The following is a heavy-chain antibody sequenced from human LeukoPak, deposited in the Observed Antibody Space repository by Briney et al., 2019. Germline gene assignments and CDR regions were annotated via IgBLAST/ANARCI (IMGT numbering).Heavy chain of an antibody. CDR3: ARGGQYSIY. CDR1: GFTFSSYS. J-gene: IGHJ4*02. D-gene: IGHD2/OR15-2a*01. V-gene: IGHV3-21*04. CDR2: ISSSSSYI. Sequence: PGGSLRLSCAASGFTFSSYSMNWVRQAPGKGLEWVSSISSSSSYISYTDSVRGRFTISRDNAKTSLYLQMNSLRADDTAVYYCARGGQYSIYWGQGTLVTVSS.